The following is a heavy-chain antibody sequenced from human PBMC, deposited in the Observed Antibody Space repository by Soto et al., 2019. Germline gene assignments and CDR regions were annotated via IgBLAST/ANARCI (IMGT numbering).Heavy chain of an antibody. CDR1: GFPFSSYG. D-gene: IGHD4-17*01. V-gene: IGHV3-23*01. Sequence: GGSLRLSCAASGFPFSSYGMNWVRQAPGKGLEWVSAISGSGGSTYYADSVKGRFTISRDNSKNTLYLQMNSLRAEDTAVYYCAKDLTVTKYYFDYWGQGTLVTVSS. CDR3: AKDLTVTKYYFDY. CDR2: ISGSGGST. J-gene: IGHJ4*02.